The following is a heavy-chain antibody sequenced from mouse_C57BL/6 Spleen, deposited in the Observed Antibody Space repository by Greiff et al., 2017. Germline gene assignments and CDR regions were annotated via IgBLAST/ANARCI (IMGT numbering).Heavy chain of an antibody. V-gene: IGHV1-22*01. J-gene: IGHJ3*01. CDR2: INPNNGGT. Sequence: EVQRVESGPELVKPGASVKMSCKASGYTFTDYNMHWVKQSHGKSLEWIGYINPNNGGTSYNQKFKGKATLTVNKSSSTAYMELRSLTSEDSAVYYCAREDYYGSSWFAYWGQGTLVTVSA. CDR3: AREDYYGSSWFAY. CDR1: GYTFTDYN. D-gene: IGHD1-1*01.